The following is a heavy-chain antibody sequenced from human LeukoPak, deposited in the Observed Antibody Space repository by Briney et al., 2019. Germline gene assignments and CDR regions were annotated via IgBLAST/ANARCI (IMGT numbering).Heavy chain of an antibody. CDR3: ASRYSSSWPTPFDY. Sequence: GGSLRLSCAASGFTFSDTWLSWVRQAPGKGLEWVANINKDGGQKYYVDSVKGRFTISRDNAKNSLYLQMNSLRAEDTAVYYCASRYSSSWPTPFDYWGQGTLVTVSS. D-gene: IGHD6-13*01. V-gene: IGHV3-7*01. CDR1: GFTFSDTW. CDR2: INKDGGQK. J-gene: IGHJ4*02.